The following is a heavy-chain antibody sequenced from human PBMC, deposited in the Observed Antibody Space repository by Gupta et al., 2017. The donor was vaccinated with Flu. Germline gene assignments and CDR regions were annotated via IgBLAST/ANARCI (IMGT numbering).Heavy chain of an antibody. CDR3: VKESDGLDT. J-gene: IGHJ3*02. Sequence: QVHLVESGGGVVQPGRSLRLSCAASGFDFSRSGMHWVRQAPGKGLEWVAIIWYDGSNEYYGDSVKGRFTISRDNSQNTLYLQMNSLRVEDTAIYYCVKESDGLDTWGQGAVVSVSS. CDR1: GFDFSRSG. V-gene: IGHV3-33*03. CDR2: IWYDGSNE.